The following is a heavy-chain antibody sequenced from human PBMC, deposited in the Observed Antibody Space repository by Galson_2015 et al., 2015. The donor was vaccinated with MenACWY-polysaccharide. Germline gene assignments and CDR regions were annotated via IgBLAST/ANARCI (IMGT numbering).Heavy chain of an antibody. Sequence: EWMGWMNPNSGNTGYAQKFQGRVTMTRNTPISIAYMELSSLRSEDTAVYYCARGGKYYYDSSGYLNWFDPWGQGTLVTVSS. CDR2: MNPNSGNT. V-gene: IGHV1-8*01. J-gene: IGHJ5*02. CDR3: ARGGKYYYDSSGYLNWFDP. D-gene: IGHD3-22*01.